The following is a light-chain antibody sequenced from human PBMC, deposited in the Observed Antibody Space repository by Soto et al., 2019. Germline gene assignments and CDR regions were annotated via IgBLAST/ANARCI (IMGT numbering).Light chain of an antibody. CDR3: SSYTSSSTVL. V-gene: IGLV2-14*01. CDR2: EVS. Sequence: QSVLTQPASVSGSPGQSITISCTGTSSDVGGYNYVSWYQQHPGKAPKLMIYEVSNRPSGVSNRFSGSKSGNTASLTISGLQAEDEAEYYCSSYTSSSTVLFGGGTQLTVL. CDR1: SSDVGGYNY. J-gene: IGLJ2*01.